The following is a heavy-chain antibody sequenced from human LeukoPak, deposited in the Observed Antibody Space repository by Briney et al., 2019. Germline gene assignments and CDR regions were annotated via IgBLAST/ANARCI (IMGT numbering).Heavy chain of an antibody. V-gene: IGHV3-64D*06. CDR1: GFTFSSYA. Sequence: GGSLRLSCSASGFTFSSYAMHWVRQAPGKGLEYVSVISSNGGSIYYADSVKGRFTISRDNSKNTLYLQMSSLIAEDTSVYFCVKPYSSSWLDAFDIWGQGTMVTVSS. J-gene: IGHJ3*02. D-gene: IGHD6-13*01. CDR2: ISSNGGSI. CDR3: VKPYSSSWLDAFDI.